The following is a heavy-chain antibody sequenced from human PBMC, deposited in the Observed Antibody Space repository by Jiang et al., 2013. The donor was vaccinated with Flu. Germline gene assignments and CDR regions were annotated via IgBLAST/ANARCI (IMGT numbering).Heavy chain of an antibody. CDR2: TYYRSKWYN. Sequence: PSRGLEWLGRTYYRSKWYNDYAVSVKSRITINPDTSKNQFSLQLNSVTPEDTAVYYCARAYHTARGYYYYGMDVWGQGTTVTVSS. J-gene: IGHJ6*02. V-gene: IGHV6-1*01. D-gene: IGHD6-6*01. CDR3: ARAYHTARGYYYYGMDV.